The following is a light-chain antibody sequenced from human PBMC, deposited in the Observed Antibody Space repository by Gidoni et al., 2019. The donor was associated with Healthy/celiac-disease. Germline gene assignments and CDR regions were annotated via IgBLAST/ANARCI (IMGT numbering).Light chain of an antibody. J-gene: IGKJ2*01. CDR3: QQRSNWPHT. Sequence: EIVLTQSPATLSLSPGARATLSCRASQSVSSYLAWYQQKPGQAPSLLIYDASNRATGIPARFSGSGSGTDFTLTISSLEPEDFAVYYCQQRSNWPHTFGQGTKLEIK. CDR1: QSVSSY. V-gene: IGKV3-11*01. CDR2: DAS.